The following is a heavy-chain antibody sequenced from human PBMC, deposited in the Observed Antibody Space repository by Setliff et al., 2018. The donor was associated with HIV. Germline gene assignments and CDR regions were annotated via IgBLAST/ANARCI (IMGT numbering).Heavy chain of an antibody. J-gene: IGHJ3*02. CDR2: INPKSGNT. CDR1: GYTLTDFD. D-gene: IGHD1-26*01. Sequence: ASVKVSCKASGYTLTDFDIYWMRQASGQGLEWLGWINPKSGNTAYAQSFQGRVTLTTNTAISTVDMELSSLSSEDTAVYYCTRWIVGSPNIFAFDIWGQGTLVTVSS. V-gene: IGHV1-8*01. CDR3: TRWIVGSPNIFAFDI.